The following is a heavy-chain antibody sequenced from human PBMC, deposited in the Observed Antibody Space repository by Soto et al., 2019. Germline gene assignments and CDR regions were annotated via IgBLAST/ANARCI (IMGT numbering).Heavy chain of an antibody. Sequence: EVQLLESGGGLVQPGGSLRLSCAASGFTFSSYAMSWVRQAPGKGLEWVSAISGSGGSTYYADSVKGRFTISRDNSKNTLYLQMNSLRAEDTAVYYCAKAGHYYDSSGYYYVREEDAFDIWGQGTMVTVSS. CDR2: ISGSGGST. D-gene: IGHD3-22*01. J-gene: IGHJ3*02. CDR3: AKAGHYYDSSGYYYVREEDAFDI. V-gene: IGHV3-23*01. CDR1: GFTFSSYA.